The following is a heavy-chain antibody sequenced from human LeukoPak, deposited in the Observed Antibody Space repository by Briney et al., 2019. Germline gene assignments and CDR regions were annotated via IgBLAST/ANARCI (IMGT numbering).Heavy chain of an antibody. CDR3: PSDNPPPGDALDL. J-gene: IGHJ3*01. CDR2: INPSSGGT. V-gene: IGHV1-2*02. Sequence: ASVKVSCKASGDTFTGYYMRWVRQAPGQGLEWMGGINPSSGGTNYAQKFQGRVTITRDTSISTAYMQLSRLRSDDTAVHYCPSDNPPPGDALDLWGQGTLVTVSS. CDR1: GDTFTGYY.